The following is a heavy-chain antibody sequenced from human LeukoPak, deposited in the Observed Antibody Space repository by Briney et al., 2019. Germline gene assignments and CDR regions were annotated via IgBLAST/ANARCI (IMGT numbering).Heavy chain of an antibody. CDR1: EFTFSSYG. J-gene: IGHJ4*02. D-gene: IGHD3-22*01. CDR2: IWYDGSNK. CDR3: AKDLEDSSGYYYFDY. Sequence: GGSLRLSCAPSEFTFSSYGMHWVRQAPGKGLKWVAVIWYDGSNKYYADSVKGRFTISRDNSKNTLYLQMNSLRAEDTAVYYCAKDLEDSSGYYYFDYWGQGTLITVSS. V-gene: IGHV3-33*06.